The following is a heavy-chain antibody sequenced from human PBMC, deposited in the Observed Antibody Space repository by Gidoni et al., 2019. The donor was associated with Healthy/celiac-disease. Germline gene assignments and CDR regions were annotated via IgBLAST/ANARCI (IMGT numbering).Heavy chain of an antibody. V-gene: IGHV3-23*01. CDR2: ISGSCGST. D-gene: IGHD3-3*01. J-gene: IGHJ4*02. CDR3: AKHVASIFDPTHIDY. CDR1: GFTFSSYA. Sequence: EVQLLESGGGLVQHGGSLRLSCAASGFTFSSYAMSWVRQAPGKGLAWVSAISGSCGSTYYADSVKGRFTISRDNSKNTLYLQMNSLRAEDTAVYYCAKHVASIFDPTHIDYWGQGTLVTVSS.